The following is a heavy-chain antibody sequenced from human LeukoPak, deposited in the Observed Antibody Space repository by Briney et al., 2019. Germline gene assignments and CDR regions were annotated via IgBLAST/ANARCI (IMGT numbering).Heavy chain of an antibody. J-gene: IGHJ5*02. Sequence: SVKVSCKPSGGTFSSYAISWVRQAPGQGLEWMGGIIPIFGTANYAQKFQGRVTITADESTSTAYMELSSLRSEDTAVYYCARDPPLRFLEWQFPGGFDPWGQGTLVTVSS. CDR2: IIPIFGTA. D-gene: IGHD3-3*01. V-gene: IGHV1-69*01. CDR1: GGTFSSYA. CDR3: ARDPPLRFLEWQFPGGFDP.